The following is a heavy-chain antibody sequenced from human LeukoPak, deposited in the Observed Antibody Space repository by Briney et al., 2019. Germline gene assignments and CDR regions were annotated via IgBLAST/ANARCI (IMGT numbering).Heavy chain of an antibody. Sequence: QTGGSLRLSCAASGFIFSPYEMNWVRQAPGKGLEWVSYISRRGSTIDYADSVKGRFTISRDNAKNSLYLQMSSLRAEDTAVYYCARGNDAPWGGAFDLWGQGTMVTVSS. V-gene: IGHV3-48*03. CDR3: ARGNDAPWGGAFDL. CDR1: GFIFSPYE. J-gene: IGHJ3*01. D-gene: IGHD3-16*01. CDR2: ISRRGSTI.